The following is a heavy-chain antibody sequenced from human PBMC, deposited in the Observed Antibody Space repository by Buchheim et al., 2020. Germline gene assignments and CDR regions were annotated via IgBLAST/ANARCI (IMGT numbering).Heavy chain of an antibody. J-gene: IGHJ6*02. CDR2: TYYTSKWNN. V-gene: IGHV6-1*01. Sequence: QVQLQQSGPGLVKPSQTLSLTCVISGDSVTSNSVTWNWIRQSPSSGLEWLGRTYYTSKWNNDYALSVKSRITINPDTSQTQFSLQLNSVTPEDTAVYCCGRVGRIVNTNQGRGVWGQGTT. D-gene: IGHD1-14*01. CDR1: GDSVTSNSVT. CDR3: GRVGRIVNTNQGRGV.